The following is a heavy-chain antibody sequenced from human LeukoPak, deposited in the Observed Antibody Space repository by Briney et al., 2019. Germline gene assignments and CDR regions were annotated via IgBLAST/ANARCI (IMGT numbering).Heavy chain of an antibody. CDR3: ARGSNYYDSSGNGLDY. CDR1: GYTFTSYD. CDR2: MNPNSGNT. Sequence: ASVKVSCKASGYTFTSYDINWVRQATGQGLEWMGWMNPNSGNTGYAQKFQGRVTMTRNTSISTAYMELSSLRSEGTAVYYCARGSNYYDSSGNGLDYWGQGTLVTVSS. V-gene: IGHV1-8*01. D-gene: IGHD3-22*01. J-gene: IGHJ4*02.